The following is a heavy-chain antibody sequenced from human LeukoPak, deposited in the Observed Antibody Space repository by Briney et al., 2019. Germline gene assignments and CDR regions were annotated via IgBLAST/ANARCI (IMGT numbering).Heavy chain of an antibody. D-gene: IGHD4-17*01. Sequence: GGSLRLSCAASGFTVSSNYMSWVRQAPGKGLEWVSVIYSGGSTYYADSVKGRFTISRDNSKNTPYLQMNSLRAEDTAVYYCAQHDYGDYFPYYMDVWGKGTTVTVSS. CDR1: GFTVSSNY. J-gene: IGHJ6*03. CDR3: AQHDYGDYFPYYMDV. CDR2: IYSGGST. V-gene: IGHV3-53*01.